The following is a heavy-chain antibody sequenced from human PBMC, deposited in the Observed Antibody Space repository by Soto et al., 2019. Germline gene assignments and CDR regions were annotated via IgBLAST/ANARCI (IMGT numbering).Heavy chain of an antibody. CDR2: IGTAGDT. J-gene: IGHJ4*02. CDR1: GFTFSTHD. D-gene: IGHD3-22*01. Sequence: HPGGSLRLSCAASGFTFSTHDMHWVRQATGKGLEWVSAIGTAGDTYYPDSVKGRFAISRENAKNSLYLQVNSLRVGDTAVYYCARGPWPRGDSSGFYYYFDYWGQGTLVTVSS. CDR3: ARGPWPRGDSSGFYYYFDY. V-gene: IGHV3-13*04.